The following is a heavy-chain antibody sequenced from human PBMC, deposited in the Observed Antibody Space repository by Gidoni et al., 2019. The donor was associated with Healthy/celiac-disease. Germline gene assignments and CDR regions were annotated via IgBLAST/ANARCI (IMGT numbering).Heavy chain of an antibody. J-gene: IGHJ3*02. Sequence: EVQLVESGGGLVQPGGSLKLSCAASGFTFSGSAMHWVRQASGKGLEWVGRIRSKANSYATAYAASVKGRFTISRDDSKNTAYLQMNSLKTEDTAVYYCTRPYDYGDYGDAFDIWGQGTMVTVSS. CDR1: GFTFSGSA. CDR3: TRPYDYGDYGDAFDI. D-gene: IGHD4-17*01. CDR2: IRSKANSYAT. V-gene: IGHV3-73*01.